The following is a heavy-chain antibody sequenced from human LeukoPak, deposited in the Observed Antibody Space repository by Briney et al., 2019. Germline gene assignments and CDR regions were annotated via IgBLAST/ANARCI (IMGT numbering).Heavy chain of an antibody. D-gene: IGHD6-19*01. J-gene: IGHJ4*02. CDR1: GYSFTSYW. Sequence: GESLKISCKGSGYSFTSYWIGWVRQMPGKGLEWMGIIYPGDSDPRYSPSFQGQVTISADKSISTTYLQWSSLKASDTAMYYCARAGTFESMDSGQSDYWGQGTLVTVSS. CDR2: IYPGDSDP. CDR3: ARAGTFESMDSGQSDY. V-gene: IGHV5-51*01.